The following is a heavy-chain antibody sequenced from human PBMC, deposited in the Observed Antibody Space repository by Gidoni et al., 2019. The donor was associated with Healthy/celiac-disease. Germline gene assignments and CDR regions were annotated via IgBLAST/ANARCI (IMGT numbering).Heavy chain of an antibody. J-gene: IGHJ5*02. Sequence: QVQLQESGPGLVKPSQTLSLTCTVSGGSLSSGDYYWSWIRQPPGKGLEWIGYIYYSGSTYYNPSLKSRVTISVDTSKNQFSLKLSSVTAADTAVYYCARAVGCSGGSCYGVIWFDPWGQGTLVTVSS. CDR3: ARAVGCSGGSCYGVIWFDP. CDR1: GGSLSSGDYY. CDR2: IYYSGST. D-gene: IGHD2-15*01. V-gene: IGHV4-30-4*01.